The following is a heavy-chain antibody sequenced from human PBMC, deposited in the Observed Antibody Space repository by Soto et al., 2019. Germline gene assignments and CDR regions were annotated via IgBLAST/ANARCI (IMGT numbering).Heavy chain of an antibody. CDR1: GFTFSEYD. CDR3: ARGDRGGSGSPASYYFSGLDV. Sequence: EVKVLESGGDLVQPGGSLRLSCVASGFTFSEYDMTWVCQAPGKGLDWVSSVSANGVITYYVDSVKGRFTIPRDKSNNTLLLQMNSLRAEDTALYYCARGDRGGSGSPASYYFSGLDVWGQGTTVIVSS. CDR2: VSANGVIT. D-gene: IGHD3-10*01. J-gene: IGHJ6*02. V-gene: IGHV3-23*01.